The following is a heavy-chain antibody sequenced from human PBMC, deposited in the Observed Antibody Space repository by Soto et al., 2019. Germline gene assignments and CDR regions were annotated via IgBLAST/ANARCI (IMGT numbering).Heavy chain of an antibody. CDR2: ISYDGSNK. Sequence: GGSLRLSCAASGFTFSSYAMHWVRQAPGKGLEWVAVISYDGSNKYYADSVKGRFTISRDNSKNTLYLQMNSLRAEDTAVYYCARTAGGVAHYYYGMDVWGQGTTVTVSS. CDR3: ARTAGGVAHYYYGMDV. J-gene: IGHJ6*02. D-gene: IGHD3-16*01. V-gene: IGHV3-30-3*01. CDR1: GFTFSSYA.